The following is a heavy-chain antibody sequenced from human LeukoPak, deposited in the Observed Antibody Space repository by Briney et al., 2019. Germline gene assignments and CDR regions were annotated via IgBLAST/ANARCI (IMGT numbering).Heavy chain of an antibody. V-gene: IGHV4-34*01. Sequence: SETLSLTCAVYGGSFSGYYWSWIRQPPGKGLEWIGEINHSGSTNYNPSLKSRVTISVDTSKNQFSLKLSSATAADTAVYYCARGTPYNPWGQGTLVTVSS. D-gene: IGHD4-11*01. J-gene: IGHJ5*02. CDR3: ARGTPYNP. CDR2: INHSGST. CDR1: GGSFSGYY.